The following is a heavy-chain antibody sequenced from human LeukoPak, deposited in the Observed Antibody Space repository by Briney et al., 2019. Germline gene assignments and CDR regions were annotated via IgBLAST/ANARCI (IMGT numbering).Heavy chain of an antibody. CDR2: ISGSGGST. Sequence: TGGSLRLSCAASGFTFSSNAMSWVRQAPGKGLEWVSAISGSGGSTYYADSVKGRFTISRDNSKNTLYLQMNSLRAEDTAVYYCAKWESSSGWTKYDYWGQGTLVTVSS. V-gene: IGHV3-23*01. CDR3: AKWESSSGWTKYDY. J-gene: IGHJ4*02. CDR1: GFTFSSNA. D-gene: IGHD6-25*01.